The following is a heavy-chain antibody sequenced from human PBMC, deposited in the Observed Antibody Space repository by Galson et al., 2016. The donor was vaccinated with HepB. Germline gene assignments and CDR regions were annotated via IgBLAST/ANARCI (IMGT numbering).Heavy chain of an antibody. J-gene: IGHJ1*01. CDR1: GLIFSNHS. Sequence: SLRLSCAVSGLIFSNHSINWVRQVPGKGLQLLSSISSRSSYIYYADSLKGRFTISRDNTKNVAFLHMNSPRVEDTAIYSCATRPTLETWGQGTLVTV. CDR2: ISSRSSYI. V-gene: IGHV3-69-1*01. CDR3: ATRPTLET.